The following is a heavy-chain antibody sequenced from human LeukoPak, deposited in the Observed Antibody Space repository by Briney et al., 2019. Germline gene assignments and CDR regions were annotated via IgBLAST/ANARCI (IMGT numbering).Heavy chain of an antibody. CDR3: TRENSPFCPFAF. D-gene: IGHD2/OR15-2a*01. CDR1: GGSIDSTNY. V-gene: IGHV4-4*02. CDR2: IAHDGTR. Sequence: PSETLSLTCGVSGGSIDSTNYWRWVRQAPGRGLEWIGEIAHDGTRSYNSSLRSRVAMSFDRANNYFSLSLTAVTAADTALYYCTRENSPFCPFAFWGQGVLVTVSS. J-gene: IGHJ4*02.